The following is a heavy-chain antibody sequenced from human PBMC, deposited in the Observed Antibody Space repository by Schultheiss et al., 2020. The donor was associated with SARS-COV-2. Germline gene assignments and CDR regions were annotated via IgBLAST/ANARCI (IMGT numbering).Heavy chain of an antibody. CDR2: ISGSGGST. Sequence: GGSLRLSCAASGFTFSSYAMTWVRQAPGKGLEWVSAISGSGGSTYYADSVKGRFTISRDNSKNTLYLQMNSLRAEDTAVYYCASQSVGASSYYYYYGMDVWGQGTTVTVSS. D-gene: IGHD1-26*01. V-gene: IGHV3-23*01. CDR1: GFTFSSYA. CDR3: ASQSVGASSYYYYYGMDV. J-gene: IGHJ6*02.